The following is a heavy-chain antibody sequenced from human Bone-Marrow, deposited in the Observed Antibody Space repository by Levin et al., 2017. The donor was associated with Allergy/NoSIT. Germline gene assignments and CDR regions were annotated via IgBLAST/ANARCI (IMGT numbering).Heavy chain of an antibody. D-gene: IGHD5-18*01. Sequence: PGGSLRLSCVASGFTFSGYGMHWVRQTPAKGLEWVAAISDDGSRKYYPYSVKGRFSISRDNAKTTLYLQLHRLREEDTAVYDCAREGERAHLWLTEDYWGQGTLVTVSS. V-gene: IGHV3-30*03. CDR3: AREGERAHLWLTEDY. CDR2: ISDDGSRK. J-gene: IGHJ4*02. CDR1: GFTFSGYG.